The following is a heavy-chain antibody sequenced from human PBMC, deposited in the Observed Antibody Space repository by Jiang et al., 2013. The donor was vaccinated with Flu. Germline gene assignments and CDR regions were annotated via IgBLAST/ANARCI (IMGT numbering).Heavy chain of an antibody. CDR2: IHYRGKT. CDR1: GGSVSSGGYY. V-gene: IGHV4-31*01. CDR3: ARASYYDGSPHWFDP. J-gene: IGHJ5*02. Sequence: GLVKPSQTLSLTCTVSGGSVSSGGYYWSWIRQHPGKGLEWLGYIHYRGKTYYNPSLKSLVTISLNTTRNQFSLKLSSVTAADTAIYYCARASYYDGSPHWFDPWGQGTLVTVSS. D-gene: IGHD3-22*01.